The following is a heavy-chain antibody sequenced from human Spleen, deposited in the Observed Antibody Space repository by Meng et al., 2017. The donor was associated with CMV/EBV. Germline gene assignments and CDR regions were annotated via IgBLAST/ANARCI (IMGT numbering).Heavy chain of an antibody. V-gene: IGHV3-48*03. CDR2: ISTGGSSI. CDR1: GFTFSSYE. J-gene: IGHJ4*02. CDR3: AKGQFFYESGGYLILDS. Sequence: GESLKISCAASGFTFSSYEMNWVRQAPGKGLEWISYISTGGSSIYYADSVKGRLTISRDNSKHTLYLRMDSLRAEDTAVYYCAKGQFFYESGGYLILDSWGQGALVTVSS. D-gene: IGHD3-22*01.